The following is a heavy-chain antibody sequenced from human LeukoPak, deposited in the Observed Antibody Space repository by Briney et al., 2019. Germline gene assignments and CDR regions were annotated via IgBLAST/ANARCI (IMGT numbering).Heavy chain of an antibody. J-gene: IGHJ2*01. CDR3: TRTTTTADWYFDL. CDR2: INSDGSST. V-gene: IGHV3-74*01. D-gene: IGHD1-1*01. Sequence: PGGSLRLSCAVSGFTFSNYWMYWVRQAPGKRLVWVARINSDGSSTTYADSVEGRFTISRDNTKSMLHLQMHSLRVDDSAVYFCTRTTTTADWYFDLWGRGTLLTVSS. CDR1: GFTFSNYW.